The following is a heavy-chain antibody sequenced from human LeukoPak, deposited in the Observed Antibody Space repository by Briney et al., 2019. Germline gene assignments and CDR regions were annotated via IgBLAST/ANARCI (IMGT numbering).Heavy chain of an antibody. D-gene: IGHD2/OR15-2a*01. CDR3: ARDLGVSPFPYFDY. Sequence: GGSLRLSCAASGFTFSDYYMNWIRQAPGKGLEWVSYISSSGSTKYYADSVKGRFTISRDNAKHSLYLQMNSLRAEDTAVYYCARDLGVSPFPYFDYWGQGTLVTVSS. CDR1: GFTFSDYY. J-gene: IGHJ4*02. CDR2: ISSSGSTK. V-gene: IGHV3-11*01.